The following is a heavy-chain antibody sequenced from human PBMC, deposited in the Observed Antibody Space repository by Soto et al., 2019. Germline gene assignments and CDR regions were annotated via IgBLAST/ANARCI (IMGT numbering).Heavy chain of an antibody. CDR2: IIPIFGTA. CDR1: GGTFSSYA. D-gene: IGHD3-22*01. J-gene: IGHJ3*02. CDR3: ARDQGGGYYDSSGYYKFVGAFDI. V-gene: IGHV1-69*01. Sequence: SVEISCTASGGTFSSYAISWVRQAPGQGLEWMGGIIPIFGTANYAQKFQGRVTITADESTSTAYMELSSLRSEDTAVYYCARDQGGGYYDSSGYYKFVGAFDIWGQGTMVTVS.